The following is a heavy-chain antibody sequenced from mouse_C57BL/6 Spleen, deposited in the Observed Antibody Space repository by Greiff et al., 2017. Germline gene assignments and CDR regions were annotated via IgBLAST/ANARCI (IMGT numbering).Heavy chain of an antibody. D-gene: IGHD2-3*01. CDR3: TYDASWFAY. CDR2: IDPEDGGT. Sequence: EVQLQQSGAELVRPGASVKLSCTASGFNIKDYYMHWVKQRPGQGLEWIGSIDPEDGGTEYAQKFQGKATMTADTSSNTAYLQLSSLTSEDTAVXYCTYDASWFAYWGQGTLVTVSA. V-gene: IGHV14-1*01. CDR1: GFNIKDYY. J-gene: IGHJ3*01.